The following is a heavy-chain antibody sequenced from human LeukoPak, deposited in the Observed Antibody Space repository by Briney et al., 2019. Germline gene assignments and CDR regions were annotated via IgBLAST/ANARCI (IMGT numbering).Heavy chain of an antibody. J-gene: IGHJ4*02. CDR2: IASKTDGGAT. CDR3: TTGIRGD. Sequence: GGSLRLSCSASGLTVTNAWMNWVRQAPGEGLDWVGRIASKTDGGATDYAAPVKGRFTISRDDSKNTLNLQMNSLKTEDTAVYYCTTGIRGDWGQGTLVTVS. D-gene: IGHD3-10*01. V-gene: IGHV3-15*07. CDR1: GLTVTNAW.